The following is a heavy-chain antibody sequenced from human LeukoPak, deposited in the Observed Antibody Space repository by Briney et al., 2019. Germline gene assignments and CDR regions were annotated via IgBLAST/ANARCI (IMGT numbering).Heavy chain of an antibody. CDR3: AATQKWLAFDY. CDR1: GGSVTPSY. V-gene: IGHV4-59*02. D-gene: IGHD6-19*01. CDR2: FRYSGNT. Sequence: SETLSLTCTVSGGSVTPSYWSWIRQPPGEGLEWIGNFRYSGNTDYNPSLKSRVTISLDTSKNQFSLKLSSVTAADTAVYYCAATQKWLAFDYWGQGILVTVSS. J-gene: IGHJ4*02.